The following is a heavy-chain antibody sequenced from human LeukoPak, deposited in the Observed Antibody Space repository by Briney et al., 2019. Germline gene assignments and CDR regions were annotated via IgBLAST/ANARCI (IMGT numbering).Heavy chain of an antibody. CDR1: GGSISSSSYY. Sequence: SETLSLTCTVSGGSISSSSYYWGWIRQPPGKYLEWIGSIYYSETTYYNPSLKSRVTISVDTSKNQFSLKLSSVTAADTAVYFCARRIGYDFWTGYYDYWGQGTLVTVSS. D-gene: IGHD3-3*01. CDR3: ARRIGYDFWTGYYDY. J-gene: IGHJ4*02. CDR2: IYYSETT. V-gene: IGHV4-39*01.